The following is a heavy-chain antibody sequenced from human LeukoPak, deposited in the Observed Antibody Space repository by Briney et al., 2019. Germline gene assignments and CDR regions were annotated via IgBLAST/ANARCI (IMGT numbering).Heavy chain of an antibody. CDR3: SKGGPRIDS. Sequence: GGSLRLSCAASGFTFNNYAMSWVRQAPGKGLEWVSSISSSGDSTYYADSDSVKGRFTISRDNLKSTLYLQINSLRVEDTALYYCSKGGPRIDSWGQGTLITVFS. CDR2: ISSSGDST. D-gene: IGHD3/OR15-3a*01. CDR1: GFTFNNYA. V-gene: IGHV3-23*01. J-gene: IGHJ4*02.